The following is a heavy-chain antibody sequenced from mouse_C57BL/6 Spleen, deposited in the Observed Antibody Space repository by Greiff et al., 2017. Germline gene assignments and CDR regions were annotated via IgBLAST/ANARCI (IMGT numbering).Heavy chain of an antibody. D-gene: IGHD1-1*01. V-gene: IGHV1-82*01. CDR2: IYPGDGGT. CDR3: AREVYGSNWYFDV. Sequence: QVQLQQSGPELVKPGASVKISCKASGYAFSSSWMNWVKQRPGKGLEWIGRIYPGDGGTNYNGKFKGKATLTADKSSSTAYMQLSSLTSEDSAVYVCAREVYGSNWYFDVWGTGTTVTVSS. J-gene: IGHJ1*03. CDR1: GYAFSSSW.